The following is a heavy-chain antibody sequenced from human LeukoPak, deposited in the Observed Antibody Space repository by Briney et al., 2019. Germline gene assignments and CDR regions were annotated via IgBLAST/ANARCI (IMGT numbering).Heavy chain of an antibody. CDR2: IKSKTDGGTT. CDR3: TTAFNNLRFLEWLLVDY. D-gene: IGHD3-3*01. CDR1: GFTFSNAW. Sequence: GGSLRLSCAASGFTFSNAWMSWVRQAPGKGLEWVGRIKSKTDGGTTDYAAPVKGRFTISRDDSKNTLYLQMNSLKTEDTAVYYCTTAFNNLRFLEWLLVDYWGQGTLDTVSS. J-gene: IGHJ4*02. V-gene: IGHV3-15*01.